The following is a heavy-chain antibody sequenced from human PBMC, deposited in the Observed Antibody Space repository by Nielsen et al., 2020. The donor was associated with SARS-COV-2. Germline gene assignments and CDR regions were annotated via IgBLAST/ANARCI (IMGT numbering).Heavy chain of an antibody. D-gene: IGHD6-13*01. Sequence: GESLKISCAASGFTFSSYGMHWVRQAPGKGLEWVAVVSYDGSNKYYADSVKGRFTISRDNSKNTLYLQMNSLRAEDTAVYYCARVPSAAANDAFDIWGQGTMVTVSS. CDR3: ARVPSAAANDAFDI. J-gene: IGHJ3*02. V-gene: IGHV3-30*03. CDR2: VSYDGSNK. CDR1: GFTFSSYG.